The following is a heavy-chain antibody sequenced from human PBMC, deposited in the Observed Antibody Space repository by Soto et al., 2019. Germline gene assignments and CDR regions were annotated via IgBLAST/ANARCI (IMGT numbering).Heavy chain of an antibody. CDR2: INPNSGGT. J-gene: IGHJ6*02. CDR1: GYTFTGYY. D-gene: IGHD3-3*01. V-gene: IGHV1-2*02. Sequence: EASVKVSCKASGYTFTGYYMHWVRQAPGQGLEWMGWINPNSGGTNYAQKFQGRVTMTRDTSISTAYMELSRLRSDDTAVYYCARSPRFPLAGYYYGMDVWGQGTTVTVSS. CDR3: ARSPRFPLAGYYYGMDV.